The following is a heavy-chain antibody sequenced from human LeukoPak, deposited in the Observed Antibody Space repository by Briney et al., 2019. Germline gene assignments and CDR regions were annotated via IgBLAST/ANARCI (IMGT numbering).Heavy chain of an antibody. CDR3: ARDHNGGILTGSYTGAY. CDR1: GYTFTSYG. J-gene: IGHJ4*02. CDR2: ISGYNGNT. D-gene: IGHD3-9*01. Sequence: ASVKVSCKASGYTFTSYGLSWVRQAPGQGLEWTGWISGYNGNTSYAQKLQGRVTMTTDTSTRTAYMELRSLRSDDTAVYYCARDHNGGILTGSYTGAYWGQGTLVTVSS. V-gene: IGHV1-18*01.